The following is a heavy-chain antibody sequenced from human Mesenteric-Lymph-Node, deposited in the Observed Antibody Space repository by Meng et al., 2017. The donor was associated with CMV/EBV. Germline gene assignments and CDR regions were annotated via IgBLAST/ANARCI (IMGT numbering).Heavy chain of an antibody. D-gene: IGHD6-13*01. CDR1: GYTFSDHY. CDR2: INPNSGGT. V-gene: IGHV1-2*02. Sequence: ASVKVSCKASGYTFSDHYIHWVRQAPGQGLEWMGWINPNSGGTNYAQKFQGRVTMTRDTSTSTAYMELRSLRSDDTAVYYCARAAAGTRKVDFDYWGQGTLVTVSS. J-gene: IGHJ4*02. CDR3: ARAAAGTRKVDFDY.